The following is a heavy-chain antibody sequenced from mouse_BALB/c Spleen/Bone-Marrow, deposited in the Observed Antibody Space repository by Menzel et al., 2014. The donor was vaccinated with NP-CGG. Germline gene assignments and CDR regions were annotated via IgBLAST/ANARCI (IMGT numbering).Heavy chain of an antibody. CDR2: VNPNNGGT. Sequence: DVQLQQSGPDLVKPGASAKISCEASGYSFTDYYTHWVKQSHGKSLEWIGRVNPNNGGTNYNQKFKGKAILTVDKSSNTAYMELLSLTSEDSAVYFCARDYDYGCAYWGQVDSGHCLC. CDR3: ARDYDYGCAY. D-gene: IGHD2-4*01. J-gene: IGHJ3*01. CDR1: GYSFTDYY. V-gene: IGHV1-18*01.